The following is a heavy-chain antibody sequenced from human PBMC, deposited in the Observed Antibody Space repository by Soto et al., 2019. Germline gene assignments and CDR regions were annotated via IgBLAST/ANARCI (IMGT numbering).Heavy chain of an antibody. CDR2: INRHGDST. D-gene: IGHD4-17*01. Sequence: EVYLVGSGGGVVRPGGSLRLSCAASGFGFDEYGMSWVRQGPGKGLEWVSGINRHGDSTGYADSVKGRFTISRDNANNSLYLQMNGLRAEDTAFYYCERDHRWGYEYGDYGDSWGQGTLVTVSS. J-gene: IGHJ5*01. V-gene: IGHV3-20*04. CDR3: ERDHRWGYEYGDYGDS. CDR1: GFGFDEYG.